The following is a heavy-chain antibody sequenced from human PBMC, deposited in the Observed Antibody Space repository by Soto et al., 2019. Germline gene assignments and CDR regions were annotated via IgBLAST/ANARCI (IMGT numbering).Heavy chain of an antibody. D-gene: IGHD6-19*01. Sequence: QVLLQESGPGLVQPSWTLSLSCVVSGVSIGSYYYWGWVRQSPGKGLEWLVDMSHIGCVNYNPSLKSRVTISMDKSQNQFSLKLNSVSAAATAVYYCASSLGCYVIDYWGQGTLVIVSS. CDR3: ASSLGCYVIDY. V-gene: IGHV4-4*02. CDR2: MSHIGCV. J-gene: IGHJ4*02. CDR1: GVSIGSYYY.